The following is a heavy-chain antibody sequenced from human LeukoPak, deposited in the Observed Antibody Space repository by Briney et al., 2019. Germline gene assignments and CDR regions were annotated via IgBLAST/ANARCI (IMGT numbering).Heavy chain of an antibody. Sequence: SETLSLTCTVSGDSINKDYYCWAWIRQPPGKRLEWIGTIYNNANTYYNPPLESRVTMSVDTSKNQISLTLTSVTAADTAVYYCARDHIDGFNPNNWFDPWGQGTLLSVSS. CDR3: ARDHIDGFNPNNWFDP. CDR2: IYNNANT. J-gene: IGHJ5*02. V-gene: IGHV4-39*07. D-gene: IGHD5-24*01. CDR1: GDSINKDYYC.